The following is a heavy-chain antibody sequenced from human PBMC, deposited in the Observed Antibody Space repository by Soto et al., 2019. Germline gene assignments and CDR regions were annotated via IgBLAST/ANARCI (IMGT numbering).Heavy chain of an antibody. CDR1: VFTFSSYA. D-gene: IGHD2-2*01. CDR3: AKFYRVVVPAAIAGKFSYMDV. J-gene: IGHJ6*03. V-gene: IGHV3-23*01. Sequence: PGGSLRLSCAASVFTFSSYAMSWVRQAPGKGLEWVSAISGSGGSTYYADSVKGRFTISRDNSKNTLYLQMNSLRAEDTAVYYCAKFYRVVVPAAIAGKFSYMDVWGKGTTVTVSS. CDR2: ISGSGGST.